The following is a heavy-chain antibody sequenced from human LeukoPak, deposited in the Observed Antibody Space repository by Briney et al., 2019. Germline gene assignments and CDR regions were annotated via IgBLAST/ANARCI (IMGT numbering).Heavy chain of an antibody. CDR2: INHSGST. J-gene: IGHJ4*02. Sequence: SETLSLTCAVYGGSFSGYYWSWIRQPPGKGLEWIGEINHSGSTNYNPSLKSRVTISVATSKNQFSLKLSSVTAADTAVYDCARDRGALLRGFDYWGQGTLVTVSS. D-gene: IGHD3-10*01. CDR3: ARDRGALLRGFDY. CDR1: GGSFSGYY. V-gene: IGHV4-34*01.